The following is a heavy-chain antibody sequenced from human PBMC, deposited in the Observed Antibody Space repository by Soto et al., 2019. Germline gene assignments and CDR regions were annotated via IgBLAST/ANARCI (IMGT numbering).Heavy chain of an antibody. CDR1: GGSVSSGSYY. CDR3: ARSSVATIVPDY. Sequence: QVQLQESGPGLVKPSETLSLTCTVSGGSVSSGSYYWSWIRQPPGKGLEWIGYIYYSGSTNYNPSLKSRVTISVDTSKNQFSLKLSSVTAADTAVYYCARSSVATIVPDYWGQGTLVTVSS. V-gene: IGHV4-61*01. D-gene: IGHD5-12*01. CDR2: IYYSGST. J-gene: IGHJ4*02.